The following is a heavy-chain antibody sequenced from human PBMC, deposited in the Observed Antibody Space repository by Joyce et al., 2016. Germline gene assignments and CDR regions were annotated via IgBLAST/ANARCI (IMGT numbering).Heavy chain of an antibody. V-gene: IGHV4-31*03. J-gene: IGHJ4*02. Sequence: QVQLQESGPGLVKPSETLSLTCTVSGGSISSGGYYWRWIRQHPGKGLEWIGYIYHSGRTYYTPSRKSRVTRSVDTSHNEFSLKLSSVTAADTAVYYCAREWYPIGYCTGGICYNYFDYWGQGILVTVSS. CDR2: IYHSGRT. CDR1: GGSISSGGYY. CDR3: AREWYPIGYCTGGICYNYFDY. D-gene: IGHD2-8*02.